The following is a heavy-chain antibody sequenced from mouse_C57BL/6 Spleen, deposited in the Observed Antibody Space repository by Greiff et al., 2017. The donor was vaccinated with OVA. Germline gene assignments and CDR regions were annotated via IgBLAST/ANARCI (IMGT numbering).Heavy chain of an antibody. CDR1: GFTFSDYY. Sequence: EVQRVESGGGLVQPGGSLKLSCAASGFTFSDYYMYWVRQTPEKRLEWVAYISNGGGSTYYPDTVKGRFTISRDNAKNTLYLQMSRLKSEDTAMYYCARHESPYYYAMDYWGQGTSVTVSS. D-gene: IGHD1-3*01. V-gene: IGHV5-12*01. CDR2: ISNGGGST. CDR3: ARHESPYYYAMDY. J-gene: IGHJ4*01.